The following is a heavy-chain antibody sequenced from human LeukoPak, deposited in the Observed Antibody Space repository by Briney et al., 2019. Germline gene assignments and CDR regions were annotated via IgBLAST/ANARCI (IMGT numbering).Heavy chain of an antibody. CDR1: GFTFSSYG. D-gene: IGHD2-15*01. V-gene: IGHV3-48*01. J-gene: IGHJ4*02. CDR2: ISYSSSTI. Sequence: GGSLRLSCAASGFTFSSYGMNWVRQAPGKGLEWVSYISYSSSTIYYADSVKGRFTISRDSAKNSLYLQMNSLRAEDTAVYYCARVNRMVPGYCSGGTCPGDYWGQGTLVTVSS. CDR3: ARVNRMVPGYCSGGTCPGDY.